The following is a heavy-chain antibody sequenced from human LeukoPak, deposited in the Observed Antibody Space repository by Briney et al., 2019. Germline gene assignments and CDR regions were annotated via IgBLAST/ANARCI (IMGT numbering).Heavy chain of an antibody. D-gene: IGHD1-26*01. V-gene: IGHV3-64D*06. CDR1: GFTFSSYA. Sequence: GGSLRLSCSAPGFTFSSYAMHWVRQAPGKGMECVSAISSNGGSTYYADSVKGRFTISRDNSKNTLYLQMSSLRAEDTAVYYCVGIGDPWGQGTLVTVSS. J-gene: IGHJ5*02. CDR3: VGIGDP. CDR2: ISSNGGST.